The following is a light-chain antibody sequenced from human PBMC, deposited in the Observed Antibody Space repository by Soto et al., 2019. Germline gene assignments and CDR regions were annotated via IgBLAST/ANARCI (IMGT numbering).Light chain of an antibody. J-gene: IGLJ2*01. CDR1: SSDVGGYNY. CDR3: SSYTSSSTLV. V-gene: IGLV2-14*01. CDR2: DVN. Sequence: QSALTQPASVSGSPGQSITISCTGTSSDVGGYNYVSWYQQHPGKAPQLMIYDVNNRPSGVSDRFSGSKSGNTASLTISGLQAEDEADYYCSSYTSSSTLVFDGGTKVTVL.